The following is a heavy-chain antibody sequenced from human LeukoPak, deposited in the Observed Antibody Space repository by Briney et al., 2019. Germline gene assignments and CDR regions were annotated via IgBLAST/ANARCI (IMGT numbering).Heavy chain of an antibody. Sequence: SETLSLTCAVSGGSISSGGYSWSWIRQPPGKGLEWIGYIYHSGSTYYNPSLKSRVTISVDTSKNQFSLKLSSVTAADTAVYYCAGSHYDFWSGYYYLGHLQFDYWGQGTLVTVSS. CDR2: IYHSGST. D-gene: IGHD3-3*01. CDR1: GGSISSGGYS. CDR3: AGSHYDFWSGYYYLGHLQFDY. V-gene: IGHV4-30-2*03. J-gene: IGHJ4*02.